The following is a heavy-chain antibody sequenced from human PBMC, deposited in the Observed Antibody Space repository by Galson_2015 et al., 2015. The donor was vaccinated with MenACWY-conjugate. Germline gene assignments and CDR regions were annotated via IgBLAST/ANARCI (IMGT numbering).Heavy chain of an antibody. V-gene: IGHV3-23*01. Sequence: ASTFYADSVKGRFTISRDNSKNTLDLQMNSLRAEDTAVYYCAKLDRELPYYFGMDVWGQGTTVTVSS. CDR2: AST. D-gene: IGHD1-26*01. CDR3: AKLDRELPYYFGMDV. J-gene: IGHJ6*02.